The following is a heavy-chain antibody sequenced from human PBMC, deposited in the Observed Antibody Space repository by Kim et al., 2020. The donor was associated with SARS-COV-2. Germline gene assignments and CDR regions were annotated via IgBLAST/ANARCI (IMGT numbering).Heavy chain of an antibody. CDR2: ISGGSDDT. J-gene: IGHJ4*02. V-gene: IGHV3-23*01. Sequence: GGSLRLSCAASGFNFSNYAMTWVRQAPAKGLEWVSGISGGSDDTFYADSVRGRFTISTDKSKNTLYLQMSGLRAGHTAIYYCATGRCSYGTCGEDFGGQG. CDR1: GFNFSNYA. D-gene: IGHD2-2*01. CDR3: ATGRCSYGTCGEDF.